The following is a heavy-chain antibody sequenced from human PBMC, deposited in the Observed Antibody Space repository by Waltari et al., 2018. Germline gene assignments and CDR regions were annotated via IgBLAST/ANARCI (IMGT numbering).Heavy chain of an antibody. CDR3: ARAGDYVNWFDP. V-gene: IGHV1-69*12. CDR2: IIPSFGTA. D-gene: IGHD4-17*01. Sequence: QVQLVQSGAEVKKPGSSVKVSCKASGGTFSSYAISWVRQAPGQGLEWMGGIIPSFGTANHAQKFQGRGTITADESTSTAYMELSSLRSEDTAVYYCARAGDYVNWFDPWGQGTLVTVSS. CDR1: GGTFSSYA. J-gene: IGHJ5*02.